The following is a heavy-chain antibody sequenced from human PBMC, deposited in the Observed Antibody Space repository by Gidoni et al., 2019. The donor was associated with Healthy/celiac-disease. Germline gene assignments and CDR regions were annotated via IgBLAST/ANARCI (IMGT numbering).Heavy chain of an antibody. CDR2: IWYDGSNK. V-gene: IGHV3-33*01. J-gene: IGHJ4*02. D-gene: IGHD5-18*01. CDR1: GFTFSSYG. CDR3: ARAEDTAEYYFDY. Sequence: QVQLVESGGGVVQPGRSLRLSCAASGFTFSSYGMHWVRQAPGKGLEWVAVIWYDGSNKYYADSVKGRFTISRDNSKNTLYLQMNSLRAEDTAVYYCARAEDTAEYYFDYWGQGTLVTVSS.